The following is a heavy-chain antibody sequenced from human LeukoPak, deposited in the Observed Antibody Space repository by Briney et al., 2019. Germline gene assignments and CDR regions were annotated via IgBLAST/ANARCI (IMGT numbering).Heavy chain of an antibody. CDR2: INPNSGGT. V-gene: IGHV1-2*02. CDR1: GYTFTGYY. CDR3: ARDGSSGTYWGYYFDY. J-gene: IGHJ4*02. D-gene: IGHD1-26*01. Sequence: ASVKVSCKASGYTFTGYYMHWVRQAPGQGLEWMGWINPNSGGTNYAQRFQGRVTMTRDTSISTAYMELSRLRSDDTAVYYCARDGSSGTYWGYYFDYWGQGTLVTVSS.